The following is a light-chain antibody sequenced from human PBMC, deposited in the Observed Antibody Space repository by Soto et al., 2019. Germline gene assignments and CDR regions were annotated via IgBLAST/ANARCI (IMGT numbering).Light chain of an antibody. V-gene: IGKV1-39*01. CDR1: QSISNY. J-gene: IGKJ4*01. Sequence: EMTQSPSFLSESVEDRVTITCRASQSISNYLNWYEHKPGKAPKLLIYAASSLQSGVPTRFSDSGSGTDFTLTISSLQPEDFATYYCQQSDGTPPTFGGGTNVEIK. CDR2: AAS. CDR3: QQSDGTPPT.